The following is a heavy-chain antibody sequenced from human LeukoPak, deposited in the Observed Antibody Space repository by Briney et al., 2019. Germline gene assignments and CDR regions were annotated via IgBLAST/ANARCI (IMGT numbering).Heavy chain of an antibody. Sequence: GGSLRLSCAASGFTVSSNYMSWVRQAPGKGLEWVSVIYSGGSTYYADSVKGRCTISRDNSKNTLYLQMNSLRAGDTAVYYCASHWYSSGWYFDYWGQGTLVTVSS. V-gene: IGHV3-66*01. J-gene: IGHJ4*02. CDR3: ASHWYSSGWYFDY. CDR1: GFTVSSNY. D-gene: IGHD6-19*01. CDR2: IYSGGST.